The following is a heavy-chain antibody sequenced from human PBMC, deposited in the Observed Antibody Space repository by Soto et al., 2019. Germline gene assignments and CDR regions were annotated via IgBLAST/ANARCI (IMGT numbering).Heavy chain of an antibody. D-gene: IGHD3-3*01. J-gene: IGHJ4*02. V-gene: IGHV4-34*01. Sequence: ASETLSLTCAVYGGSFSGYYWSWIRQPPGKGLEWIGEINHSGSTNYNPSLKSRVTISVDTSKNQFSLKLSSVTAADTAVYYCARARAIGIFGVVIIFDYWGQGTLVTVSS. CDR1: GGSFSGYY. CDR3: ARARAIGIFGVVIIFDY. CDR2: INHSGST.